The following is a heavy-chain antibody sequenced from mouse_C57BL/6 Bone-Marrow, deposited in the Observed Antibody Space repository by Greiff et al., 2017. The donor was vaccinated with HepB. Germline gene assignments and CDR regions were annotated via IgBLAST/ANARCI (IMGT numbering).Heavy chain of an antibody. CDR2: IDPENGDT. CDR3: TAANWYYFDY. CDR1: GFNIKDDY. V-gene: IGHV14-4*01. J-gene: IGHJ2*01. D-gene: IGHD4-1*01. Sequence: VQLQQSGAELVRPGASVKLSCTASGFNIKDDYMHWVKQRPEQGLEWIGWIDPENGDTEYASKFQGKATITADTSSNTAYLQLSSLTSEDTAVYYCTAANWYYFDYWGQGTILTVSS.